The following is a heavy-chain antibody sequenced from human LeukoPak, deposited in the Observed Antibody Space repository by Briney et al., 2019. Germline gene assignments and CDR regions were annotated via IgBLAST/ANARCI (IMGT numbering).Heavy chain of an antibody. Sequence: PSETLSLTCAVYGGSFSGYYWSWIRQPPGKGLEWIGEINHSGSTKYNPSLKSRVTISVDTSKNQFSLKLSSVTAADTAVYYCARGLRLYYDSSGYYSRGYYYYYYMDVWGKGTTVTVSS. V-gene: IGHV4-34*01. J-gene: IGHJ6*03. CDR2: INHSGST. CDR1: GGSFSGYY. D-gene: IGHD3-22*01. CDR3: ARGLRLYYDSSGYYSRGYYYYYYMDV.